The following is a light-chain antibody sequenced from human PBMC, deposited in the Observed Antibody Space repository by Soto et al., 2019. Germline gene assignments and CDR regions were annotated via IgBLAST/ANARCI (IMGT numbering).Light chain of an antibody. CDR1: QGVRDD. V-gene: IGKV1-6*01. Sequence: IQMTQSPSSLSASVGDRVTITCRASQGVRDDVGWYQQKPKKDLNLLFYSASTLQSGVPSRFSGSGSGTDFTLTISVLQPEDFATYYCLQESNYPLTFGGGTKVDIK. CDR2: SAS. J-gene: IGKJ4*01. CDR3: LQESNYPLT.